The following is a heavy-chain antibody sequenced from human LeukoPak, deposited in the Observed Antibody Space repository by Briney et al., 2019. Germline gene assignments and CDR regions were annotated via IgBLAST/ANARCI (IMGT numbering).Heavy chain of an antibody. Sequence: MPSETLSLTCAVYGGSFSGYYWSWIRQPPGKGLEWIGEINHSGSTNYNPSLKSRVTISVDTSKNQFSLKLSSVTAADTAVYYCARHRVGATIDYWGQGTLVTVSS. CDR2: INHSGST. CDR1: GGSFSGYY. CDR3: ARHRVGATIDY. V-gene: IGHV4-34*01. J-gene: IGHJ4*02. D-gene: IGHD1-26*01.